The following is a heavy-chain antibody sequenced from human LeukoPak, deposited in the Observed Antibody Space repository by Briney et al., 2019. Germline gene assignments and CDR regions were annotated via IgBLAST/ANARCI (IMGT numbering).Heavy chain of an antibody. CDR2: IYYSGNT. CDR3: GRYLKPSALSVFDI. CDR1: GGSISNYY. J-gene: IGHJ3*02. D-gene: IGHD2-2*01. Sequence: SETLSLTCTVSGGSISNYYWSWIRQPPGKGLEWIGYIYYSGNTNYNPSLKSRVTISIDTSKRQFSMKLSSVTAADTAVYYCGRYLKPSALSVFDIWGQGTMVTASS. V-gene: IGHV4-59*01.